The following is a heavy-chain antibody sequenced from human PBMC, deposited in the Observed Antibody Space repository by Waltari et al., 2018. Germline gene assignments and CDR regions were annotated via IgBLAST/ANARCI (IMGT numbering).Heavy chain of an antibody. J-gene: IGHJ5*02. D-gene: IGHD6-13*01. CDR2: IYYSGST. Sequence: GPGLVKPSETLSLTCTVSGGSISSYYWSWIRQPPGKGLEWIGYIYYSGSTNYNPPLKSRVTISVDTSKNPFSLKLSSVTAADTAVYYCARRRAGYHNWFDPWGQGTLVTVSS. CDR3: ARRRAGYHNWFDP. CDR1: GGSISSYY. V-gene: IGHV4-59*01.